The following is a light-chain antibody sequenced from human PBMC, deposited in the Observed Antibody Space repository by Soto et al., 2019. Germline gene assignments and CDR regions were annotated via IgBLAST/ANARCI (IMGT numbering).Light chain of an antibody. CDR3: QQYASVPLT. CDR1: QSVRSNY. CDR2: GAS. Sequence: EIVLTQSPGTLSLSSGERATLSCRASQSVRSNYLAWYQQKPGQAPRLLIYGASSRATGIPDRFGGSGSGTDFTLTIRRLEPEDFAVYYCQQYASVPLTFGGGTKVEIK. J-gene: IGKJ4*01. V-gene: IGKV3-20*01.